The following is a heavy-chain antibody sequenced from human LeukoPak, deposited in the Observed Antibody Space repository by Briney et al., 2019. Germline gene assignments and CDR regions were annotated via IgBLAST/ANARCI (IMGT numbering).Heavy chain of an antibody. D-gene: IGHD3-3*01. J-gene: IGHJ5*02. CDR2: ISSSGSTI. CDR3: ARAQTDMYYDFWSGYYPVFDP. V-gene: IGHV3-11*04. Sequence: GGSLRLSCAASGFTFNNAWMNWIRQAPGKGLEWVSYISSSGSTIYYADSVKGRFTISRDNAKNSLYLQMNSLRAEDTAVYYCARAQTDMYYDFWSGYYPVFDPWGQGTLVAVSS. CDR1: GFTFNNAW.